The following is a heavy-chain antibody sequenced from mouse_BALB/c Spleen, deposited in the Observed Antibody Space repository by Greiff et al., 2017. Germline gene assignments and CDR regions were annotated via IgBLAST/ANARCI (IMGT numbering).Heavy chain of an antibody. CDR2: ISTYYGDA. CDR3: ARGRYGSDYFDY. V-gene: IGHV1S137*01. J-gene: IGHJ2*01. Sequence: QGQLKESGAELVRPGVSVKISCKGSGYTFTDYAMHWVKQSHAKSLEWIGVISTYYGDASYNQKFKGKATMTVDKSSSTAYMELARLTSEDSAIYYCARGRYGSDYFDYWGQGTTLTVSS. CDR1: GYTFTDYA. D-gene: IGHD2-10*02.